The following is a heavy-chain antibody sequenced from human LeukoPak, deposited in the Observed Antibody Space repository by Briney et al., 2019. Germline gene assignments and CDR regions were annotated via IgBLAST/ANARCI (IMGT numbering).Heavy chain of an antibody. D-gene: IGHD6-19*01. Sequence: PGGSLRLSCAASGFTVSSNYMSWVRQAPGKGLEWVSVIYPGGNKYYTDSVKGRFTISRDNSKNTVYLQMNSLRAEDTALYYCASPSSGQSFDIWGQGTTVTVSS. J-gene: IGHJ3*02. V-gene: IGHV3-53*01. CDR1: GFTVSSNY. CDR3: ASPSSGQSFDI. CDR2: IYPGGNK.